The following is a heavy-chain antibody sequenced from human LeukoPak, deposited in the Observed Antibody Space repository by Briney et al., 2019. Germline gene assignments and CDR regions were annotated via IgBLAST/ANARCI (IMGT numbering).Heavy chain of an antibody. J-gene: IGHJ3*02. CDR2: ISGYNGNT. CDR3: ARTPHYCSGGSCYFDVFDI. Sequence: ASVKVSCKASGYTFTSYGISWVRQAPGQGLEWMGWISGYNGNTNYAQKLQARITMTTDTSTSTAYMELRSLRSDDTAVYYCARTPHYCSGGSCYFDVFDIWGQGTMVTVSS. D-gene: IGHD2-15*01. V-gene: IGHV1-18*01. CDR1: GYTFTSYG.